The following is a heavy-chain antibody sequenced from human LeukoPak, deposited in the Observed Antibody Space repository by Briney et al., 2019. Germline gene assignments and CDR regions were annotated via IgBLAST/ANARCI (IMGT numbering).Heavy chain of an antibody. D-gene: IGHD3-10*01. CDR2: ISSSSSTI. J-gene: IGHJ4*02. V-gene: IGHV3-48*01. Sequence: GGPLRLSCAASGFTFSSYTMNWVRQAPGKGLEWVSYISSSSSTIYYGDSVKGRFTISRDNAKNSLYLQMNSLRAEDTAVYYCARGGFGELFSSDYWGQGTLVTVSS. CDR3: ARGGFGELFSSDY. CDR1: GFTFSSYT.